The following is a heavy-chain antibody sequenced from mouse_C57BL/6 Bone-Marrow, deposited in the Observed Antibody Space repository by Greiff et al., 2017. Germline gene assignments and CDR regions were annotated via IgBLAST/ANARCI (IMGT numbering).Heavy chain of an antibody. CDR1: GYTFTSYG. Sequence: VKLMESGAELARPGASVKLSCKASGYTFTSYGISWVKQRTGQGLEWIGEIYPRSGNTYYNEKFKGKATLTADKSSSTAYMELRSLTSEDSAVYFCARRYYGSYAMDYWGQGTSVTVSS. CDR3: ARRYYGSYAMDY. D-gene: IGHD1-1*01. J-gene: IGHJ4*01. CDR2: IYPRSGNT. V-gene: IGHV1-81*01.